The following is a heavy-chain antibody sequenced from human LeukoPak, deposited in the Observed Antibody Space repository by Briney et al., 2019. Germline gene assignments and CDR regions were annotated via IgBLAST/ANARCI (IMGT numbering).Heavy chain of an antibody. CDR1: GGSISSYY. CDR3: ARHGGGSVDY. J-gene: IGHJ4*02. CDR2: IYYSGST. V-gene: IGHV4-59*08. Sequence: SETLSLTCTVSGGSISSYYWSWIRQPPGKGLEWIGYIYYSGSTSYNPSLKSRFTISVDTSKNQFSLKLSSVTAADTAGDYCARHGGGSVDYWGQGTLVTVSS. D-gene: IGHD3-10*01.